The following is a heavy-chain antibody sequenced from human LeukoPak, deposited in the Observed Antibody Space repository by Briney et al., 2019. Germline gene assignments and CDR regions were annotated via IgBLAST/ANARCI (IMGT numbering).Heavy chain of an antibody. V-gene: IGHV3-74*01. D-gene: IGHD3-22*01. CDR1: GFTFSSYW. Sequence: GGSLRLSCAASGFTFSSYWMHWVRQAPGKGLVWVSRINSDGSSTSYADSVKGRFTISRDNAKNTLYLQMNSLRAEDTAVYYCAREGSSSYDDAFDIWGQGTMVTVSS. J-gene: IGHJ3*02. CDR2: INSDGSST. CDR3: AREGSSSYDDAFDI.